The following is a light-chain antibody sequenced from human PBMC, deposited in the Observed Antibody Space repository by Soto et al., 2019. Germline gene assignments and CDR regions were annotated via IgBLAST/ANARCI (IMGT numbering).Light chain of an antibody. CDR2: EAS. V-gene: IGKV3-15*01. Sequence: EIVMTQSPATLPVSPGERVTLSCRTSQGVSNNLAWYQQKPGQAPRLLMYEASTRATSTPARFSGSGSGTEFTLTISKLQSEDLAVYYCQQYNNWPPMYTFGQGTKLEIK. CDR3: QQYNNWPPMYT. CDR1: QGVSNN. J-gene: IGKJ2*01.